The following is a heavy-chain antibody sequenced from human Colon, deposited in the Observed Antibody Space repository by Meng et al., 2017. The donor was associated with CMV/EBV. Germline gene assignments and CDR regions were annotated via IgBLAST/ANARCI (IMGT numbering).Heavy chain of an antibody. CDR1: GGSISSSSYY. V-gene: IGHV4-39*07. Sequence: QRQLQGSGPGLVRPSETLSLTFTASGGSISSSSYYWAWIRQPPGKGLEWIGSIFYTGTTYYKPSLKSRVTISVDTSKNQFSLKLSSVTAADTAVYYCIRETTGSSSSYWGQGTLVTVSS. CDR2: IFYTGTT. J-gene: IGHJ4*02. D-gene: IGHD6-6*01. CDR3: IRETTGSSSSY.